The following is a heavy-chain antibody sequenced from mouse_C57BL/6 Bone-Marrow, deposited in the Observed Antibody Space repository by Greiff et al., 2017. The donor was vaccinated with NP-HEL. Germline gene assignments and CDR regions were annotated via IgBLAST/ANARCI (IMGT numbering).Heavy chain of an antibody. V-gene: IGHV14-4*01. CDR3: TTPNWDGY. CDR1: GFNIKDDY. J-gene: IGHJ2*01. D-gene: IGHD4-1*01. CDR2: IDPENGDT. Sequence: VQLQQSGAELVRPGASVKLSCTASGFNIKDDYMHWVKQRPEQGLEWIGWIDPENGDTEYASKFQGKATITADTSSNTAYLQLSSLTSEDTAVYYCTTPNWDGYWGQGTTLTVSS.